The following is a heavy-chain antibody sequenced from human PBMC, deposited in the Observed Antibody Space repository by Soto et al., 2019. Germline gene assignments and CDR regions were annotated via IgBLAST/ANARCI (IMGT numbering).Heavy chain of an antibody. Sequence: GGSLRLSCSASGFIFSDYAMHWVRLTPGKGLEFVSAISNNGGSTNDAPSVWGRFTISRDNSKNTVYLEMSSLRVEDTAIYYCVKDPSRGGWYGFFLHWGQGTVVTVAS. V-gene: IGHV3-64D*06. J-gene: IGHJ1*01. CDR2: ISNNGGST. CDR1: GFIFSDYA. D-gene: IGHD6-19*01. CDR3: VKDPSRGGWYGFFLH.